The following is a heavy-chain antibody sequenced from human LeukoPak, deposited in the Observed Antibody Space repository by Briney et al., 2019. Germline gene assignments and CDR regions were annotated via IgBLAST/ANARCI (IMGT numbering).Heavy chain of an antibody. Sequence: GGSLRLSCAASGFTFSDYYMSWIRQAPGKGLEWVSYISSSGSTIYYADSVKGRFTISRDNAKNSLYLQMNSLRAEDTAVYYCARVQSVGGYYDILTGDNWFDPWGQGTLVTVSS. CDR1: GFTFSDYY. CDR3: ARVQSVGGYYDILTGDNWFDP. D-gene: IGHD3-9*01. CDR2: ISSSGSTI. J-gene: IGHJ5*02. V-gene: IGHV3-11*01.